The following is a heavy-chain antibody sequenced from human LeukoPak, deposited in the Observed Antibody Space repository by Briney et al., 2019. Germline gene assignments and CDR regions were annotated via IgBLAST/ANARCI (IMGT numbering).Heavy chain of an antibody. J-gene: IGHJ6*02. V-gene: IGHV1-2*06. D-gene: IGHD3-3*01. CDR1: GYTFTGHY. Sequence: ASVKVSCKASGYTFTGHYMHWVRQAPGQGLEWMGRINPNSGGTNYAQKFQGRVTMTRDTSISTAYMELSRLRSDDTAVYYCASHDDFWSGYSGAYYYYGMDVWGQGTTVTVSS. CDR3: ASHDDFWSGYSGAYYYYGMDV. CDR2: INPNSGGT.